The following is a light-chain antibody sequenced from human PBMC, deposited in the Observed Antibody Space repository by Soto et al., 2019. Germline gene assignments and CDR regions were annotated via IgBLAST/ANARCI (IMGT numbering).Light chain of an antibody. V-gene: IGKV1-5*01. CDR3: QQYNGYSRT. CDR1: QSIGDS. J-gene: IGKJ1*01. Sequence: DIQMTQTPSSLSASVGDRVTITXXASQSIGDSLAWYQQKPGKAPYLLISDVSSLERGVPSRFSGSGSGTEFTLTISSMQPDDFATFYCQQYNGYSRTFGQGTKVDIK. CDR2: DVS.